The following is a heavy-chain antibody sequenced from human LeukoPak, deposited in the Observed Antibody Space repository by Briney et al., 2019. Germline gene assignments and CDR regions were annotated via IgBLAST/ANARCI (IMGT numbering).Heavy chain of an antibody. Sequence: PGGSLRLSCAASGFTFSNYGMHWVRQAPGKGLEWVSSISSSSTYIYYADSVKGRFTISRDNAKNSLYLQMNSLRAEDTAVYYCARESAAGTWVEDYWGQGTLVTVSS. CDR2: ISSSSTYI. V-gene: IGHV3-21*01. D-gene: IGHD6-13*01. J-gene: IGHJ4*02. CDR1: GFTFSNYG. CDR3: ARESAAGTWVEDY.